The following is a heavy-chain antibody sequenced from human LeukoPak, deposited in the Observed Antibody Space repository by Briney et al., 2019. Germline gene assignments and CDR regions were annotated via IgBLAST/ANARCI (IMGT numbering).Heavy chain of an antibody. V-gene: IGHV3-49*04. CDR3: RGYSYSIGIDY. D-gene: IGHD5-18*01. J-gene: IGHJ4*02. CDR1: GFTLGVYA. CDR2: IRRKAYGGTA. Sequence: GGSLRLSGPASGFTLGVYAVSGAGKAPGKGLGGVGFIRRKAYGGTAEYAASVKGRFTISRDDSNSIAYLQMTNLKTEDTAVYYCRGYSYSIGIDYWGQGTLVTVSS.